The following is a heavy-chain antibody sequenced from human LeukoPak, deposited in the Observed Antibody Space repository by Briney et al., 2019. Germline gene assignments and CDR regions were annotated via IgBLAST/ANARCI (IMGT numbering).Heavy chain of an antibody. CDR2: IYTSGST. CDR3: ARVSHDSSGLYYFDY. Sequence: SETLSLTCTVSGGSISSYYWSWIRQPAGKGLEWIGRIYTSGSTNYNPSLKSRVTMSVDTSKNQFSLKLSSVTAADTAVYYCARVSHDSSGLYYFDYWGQGTLVTVSS. V-gene: IGHV4-4*07. D-gene: IGHD3-22*01. CDR1: GGSISSYY. J-gene: IGHJ4*02.